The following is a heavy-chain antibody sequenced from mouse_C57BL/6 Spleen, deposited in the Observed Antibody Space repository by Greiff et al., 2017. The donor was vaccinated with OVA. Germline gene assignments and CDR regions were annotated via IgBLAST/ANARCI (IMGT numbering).Heavy chain of an antibody. CDR3: ALELGDGSY. J-gene: IGHJ3*01. CDR2: IDPSDSET. CDR1: GYTFTSYW. D-gene: IGHD4-1*01. V-gene: IGHV1-52*01. Sequence: LMESGAELVRPGSSVKLSCKASGYTFTSYWMHWVKQRPIQGLEWIGNIDPSDSETHYNQKFKDKATLTVDKSSSTAYMQLSSLTSEDSAVYYCALELGDGSYWGQGTLVTVSA.